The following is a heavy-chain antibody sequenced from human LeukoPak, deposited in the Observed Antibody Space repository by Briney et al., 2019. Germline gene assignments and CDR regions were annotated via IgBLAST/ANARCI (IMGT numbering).Heavy chain of an antibody. CDR1: GGTFSSYA. V-gene: IGHV1-46*01. CDR3: ARGKGSGSYYYMDV. J-gene: IGHJ6*03. D-gene: IGHD3-10*01. Sequence: ASVKVSCKASGGTFSSYAISWVRQAPGQGLEWMGVINPSGGSTSYAQKFQGRVTMTRDMSTSTVYMELSSLRSEDTAVYYCARGKGSGSYYYMDVWGKGTTVTVSS. CDR2: INPSGGST.